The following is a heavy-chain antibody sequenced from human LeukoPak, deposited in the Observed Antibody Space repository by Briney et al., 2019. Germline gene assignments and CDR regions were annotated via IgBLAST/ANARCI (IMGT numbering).Heavy chain of an antibody. D-gene: IGHD2-2*02. CDR2: INPNSGGT. CDR1: GYTFTGYY. CDR3: ARDVGTSCYNPSFVCGWFDP. J-gene: IGHJ5*02. V-gene: IGHV1-2*02. Sequence: GASVKVSCKASGYTFTGYYMHWVRQAPGQGLEWMGWINPNSGGTNYAQKFQGRVTMTRDTSISTAYMELSRLRSDDTAVYYCARDVGTSCYNPSFVCGWFDPWGQGTLVTVSS.